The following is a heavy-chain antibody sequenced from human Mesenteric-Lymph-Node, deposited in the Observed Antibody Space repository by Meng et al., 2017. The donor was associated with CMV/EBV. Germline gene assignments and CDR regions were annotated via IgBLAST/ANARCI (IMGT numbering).Heavy chain of an antibody. D-gene: IGHD2-2*01. J-gene: IGHJ6*02. V-gene: IGHV3-74*01. CDR3: HLPAASDYYYGMDV. Sequence: GGSLRLSCTVSGFSVSMNYMSWVRQAPGKGLVWVSRINSDGSSTSYADSVKGRFTISRDNAKNTLYLQMNSLRAEDTAVCYCHLPAASDYYYGMDVWGQGTTVTVSS. CDR2: INSDGSST. CDR1: GFSVSMNY.